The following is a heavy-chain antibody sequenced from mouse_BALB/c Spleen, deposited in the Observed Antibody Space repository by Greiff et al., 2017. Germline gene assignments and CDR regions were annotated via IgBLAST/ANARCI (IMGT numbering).Heavy chain of an antibody. CDR2: IDPANGNT. D-gene: IGHD1-1*01. J-gene: IGHJ2*01. CDR3: ARGITTVADY. V-gene: IGHV14-3*02. CDR1: GFNIKDTY. Sequence: VQLKQSGAELVKPGASVKLSCTASGFNIKDTYMHWVKQRPEQGLEWIGRIDPANGNTKYDPKFQGKATITADTSSNTAYLQLSSLTSEDTAVYYCARGITTVADYWGQGTTLTVSS.